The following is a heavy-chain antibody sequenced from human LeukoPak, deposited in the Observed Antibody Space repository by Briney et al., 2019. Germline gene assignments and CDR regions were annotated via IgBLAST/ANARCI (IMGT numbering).Heavy chain of an antibody. J-gene: IGHJ6*02. CDR3: AGEYYDFWSGYSNYYYYGMDV. D-gene: IGHD3-3*01. V-gene: IGHV3-66*02. Sequence: GGSLRLSCAASGFTVSSNYMSWVRQAPGKGLEWVSVIYSGSSTYYADSVKGRFTISRDNSKNTLYLQMNSLRAEDTAVYYCAGEYYDFWSGYSNYYYYGMDVWGQGTTVTVSS. CDR1: GFTVSSNY. CDR2: IYSGSST.